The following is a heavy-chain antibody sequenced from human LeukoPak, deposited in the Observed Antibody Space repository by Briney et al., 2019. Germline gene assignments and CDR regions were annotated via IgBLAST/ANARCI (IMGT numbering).Heavy chain of an antibody. Sequence: SETLSLTCTVSGGSISSYYWSWIRQPPGKGLEWIGYIYYSGSTNYNPSLRSRVTISVDTSKNQFSLKLSSVTAADTAVYYCAREYYDILTGYSNFDYWGQGTLVTVSS. D-gene: IGHD3-9*01. CDR1: GGSISSYY. V-gene: IGHV4-59*12. CDR3: AREYYDILTGYSNFDY. J-gene: IGHJ4*02. CDR2: IYYSGST.